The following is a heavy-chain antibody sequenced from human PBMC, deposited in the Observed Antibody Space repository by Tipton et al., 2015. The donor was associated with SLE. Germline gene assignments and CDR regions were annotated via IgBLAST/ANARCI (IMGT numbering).Heavy chain of an antibody. CDR1: GGSFSGYY. V-gene: IGHV4-34*01. Sequence: LRLSCAVYGGSFSGYYWSWIRQPPGKGLEWIGEINHSGSTNYNPSLKSRVTISVDTSKNQFSLKLSSVTAADTAVYYCARGYSSGWSYYFDYWGQGTLVTVSS. D-gene: IGHD6-19*01. J-gene: IGHJ4*02. CDR3: ARGYSSGWSYYFDY. CDR2: INHSGST.